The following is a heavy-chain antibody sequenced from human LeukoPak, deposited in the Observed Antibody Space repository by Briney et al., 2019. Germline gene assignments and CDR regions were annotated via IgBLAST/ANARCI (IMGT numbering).Heavy chain of an antibody. J-gene: IGHJ4*02. CDR3: ARGFPSPDKRPC. V-gene: IGHV3-64*01. CDR2: ISSNGGST. CDR1: GFTFSSYA. D-gene: IGHD3-10*01. Sequence: PGGSLSLFCAASGFTFSSYAMHWVRQAPGKGLEYVSAISSNGGSTYYANSVKGRFTISRDNSKNTLYLQVGSLRAEDMAVYYCARGFPSPDKRPCWGQGTLVTVSS.